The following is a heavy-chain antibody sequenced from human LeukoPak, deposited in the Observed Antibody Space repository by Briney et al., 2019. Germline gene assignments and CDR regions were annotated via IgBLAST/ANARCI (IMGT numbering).Heavy chain of an antibody. D-gene: IGHD3-22*01. J-gene: IGHJ5*02. CDR2: ISYDGSNK. Sequence: PGGSLRLSCAASGFTFSSYGMHWVRQAPGKGLEWVAVISYDGSNKYYADSVKGGFTISRENSKKTLYLQMTSLRAEDTAVYYCAKTTYYYDSSGYSNWFDPWGQGTLVTVSS. CDR1: GFTFSSYG. CDR3: AKTTYYYDSSGYSNWFDP. V-gene: IGHV3-30*18.